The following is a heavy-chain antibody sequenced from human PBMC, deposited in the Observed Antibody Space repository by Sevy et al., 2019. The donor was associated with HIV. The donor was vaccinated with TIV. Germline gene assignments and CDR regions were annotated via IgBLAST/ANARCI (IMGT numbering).Heavy chain of an antibody. Sequence: GGSLRLSCAASGFTFSSYWMTWVRQAPGKGLEWVANIKQDMSEKYYADSVKGRFTISRDNSKNTLYLQMNSLRGEDTAVYYCARGRVTSHYFDYWGQGTLVTVSS. CDR1: GFTFSSYW. CDR3: ARGRVTSHYFDY. CDR2: IKQDMSEK. V-gene: IGHV3-7*01. J-gene: IGHJ4*02. D-gene: IGHD2-21*02.